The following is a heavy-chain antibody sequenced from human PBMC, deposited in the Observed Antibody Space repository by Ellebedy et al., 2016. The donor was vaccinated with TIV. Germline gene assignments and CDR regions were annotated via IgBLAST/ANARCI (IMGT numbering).Heavy chain of an antibody. CDR3: ARDWFENFGSIVLVTSPDY. D-gene: IGHD2-21*02. V-gene: IGHV3-30*04. J-gene: IGHJ4*02. Sequence: PGGSLRLSCEASGFTLSTYAMDWIRPAPGKGLEWVASILKDGSNAYYADSVKGRFTISRDNFKSTLYLQMDNLRVEDTAVYYCARDWFENFGSIVLVTSPDYWGPGTLVTVSP. CDR2: ILKDGSNA. CDR1: GFTLSTYA.